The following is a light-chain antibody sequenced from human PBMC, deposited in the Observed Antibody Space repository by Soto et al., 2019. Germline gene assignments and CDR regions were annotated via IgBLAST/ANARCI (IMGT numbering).Light chain of an antibody. J-gene: IGKJ2*01. V-gene: IGKV3-15*01. CDR1: QSVSSN. Sequence: EIXMTQSXATLSVSPGERATLSCRASQSVSSNLAWYQQKPGQAPRLLIYGASTRATGIPARFSGSGSGTEFTLTISSLQSEDSAVYYCQQYNNWPPITFGQGTKLEIK. CDR2: GAS. CDR3: QQYNNWPPIT.